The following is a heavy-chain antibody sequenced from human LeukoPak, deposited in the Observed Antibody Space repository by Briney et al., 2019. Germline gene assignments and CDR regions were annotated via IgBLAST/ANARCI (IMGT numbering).Heavy chain of an antibody. J-gene: IGHJ4*02. V-gene: IGHV3-48*02. CDR1: GFTFSTYS. D-gene: IGHD3-22*01. CDR2: ISYSSSAI. Sequence: GGSLILSCAASGFTFSTYSMNWVRQAPGKGLEWVPYISYSSSAIYYADSVKGRFTISRDNAKNSLYLRMNSLRDEDTAVYYCARDSYGSSGYYYVSDYWGQGTLVTVSS. CDR3: ARDSYGSSGYYYVSDY.